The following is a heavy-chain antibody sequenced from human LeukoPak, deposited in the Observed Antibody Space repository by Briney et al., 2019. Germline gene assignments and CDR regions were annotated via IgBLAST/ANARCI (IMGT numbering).Heavy chain of an antibody. V-gene: IGHV4-34*01. CDR1: GGSFSGYY. D-gene: IGHD4-23*01. J-gene: IGHJ4*02. CDR2: INHSGST. Sequence: SETLSLTCAVYGGSFSGYYWSWIRQPPGKGLEWIGEINHSGSTNYNPSLKSRVTISGDTSKNQFSLKLSSVTAADTAVYYCARARVVEPFDYWGQGTLVTVSS. CDR3: ARARVVEPFDY.